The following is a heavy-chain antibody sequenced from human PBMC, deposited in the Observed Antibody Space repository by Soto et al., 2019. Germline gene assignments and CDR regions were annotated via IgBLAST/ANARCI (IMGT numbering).Heavy chain of an antibody. V-gene: IGHV4-30-4*01. CDR1: GGTISSGDYH. Sequence: SETLSLTCTVSGGTISSGDYHWSWIRQPPGKGLEWIGNIHNSGNIYYNPSLKSRLSISVDTSKNQFSLKLSSVTAADTAVYYCARVCSGCSCYEAFDSWGQGTMVTVSS. J-gene: IGHJ3*02. D-gene: IGHD2-15*01. CDR3: ARVCSGCSCYEAFDS. CDR2: IHNSGNI.